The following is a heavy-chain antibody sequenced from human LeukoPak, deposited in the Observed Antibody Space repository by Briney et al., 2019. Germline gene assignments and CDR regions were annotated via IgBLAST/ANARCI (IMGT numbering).Heavy chain of an antibody. D-gene: IGHD6-13*01. V-gene: IGHV3-7*01. J-gene: IGHJ4*02. CDR3: VRVEGRSSCPDY. Sequence: PGGSLRLSCAASGFTFSSYWMSSVRQAPGKGLEWVANIKQDGSETYYVDSVKGRFTISRDNAKNSLFLQMNSLRAEDTAVYYCVRVEGRSSCPDYWGQGTLVTVSS. CDR1: GFTFSSYW. CDR2: IKQDGSET.